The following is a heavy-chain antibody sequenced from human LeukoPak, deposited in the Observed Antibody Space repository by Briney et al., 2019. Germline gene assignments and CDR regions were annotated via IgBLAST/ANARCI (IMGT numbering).Heavy chain of an antibody. CDR3: ARREGGWHLDY. J-gene: IGHJ4*02. CDR2: IYPGDSDT. D-gene: IGHD6-19*01. V-gene: IGHV5-51*01. CDR1: GHNFTNYW. Sequence: HGESLKISCKGSGHNFTNYWMGWVRQMPGKGLEWMGIIYPGDSDTRYSPSFQGQVTISADKSISTAYLQWSSLKASDTAMYYCARREGGWHLDYWGQGTLVTVSS.